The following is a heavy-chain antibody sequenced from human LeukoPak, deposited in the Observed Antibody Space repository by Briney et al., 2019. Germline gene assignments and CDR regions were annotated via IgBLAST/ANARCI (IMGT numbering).Heavy chain of an antibody. J-gene: IGHJ5*02. CDR3: VRVRPGGAFWFDP. Sequence: GGSLRLSCAASGFSFSSYAMHWVRQAPGKGLEWVGRSRNKVKSYTTDYAASVKGRFTISRDESKNSLFLQMNSLKTEDTAVYYCVRVRPGGAFWFDPWGQGTLVTVSS. CDR1: GFSFSSYA. V-gene: IGHV3-72*01. CDR2: SRNKVKSYTT. D-gene: IGHD2-8*02.